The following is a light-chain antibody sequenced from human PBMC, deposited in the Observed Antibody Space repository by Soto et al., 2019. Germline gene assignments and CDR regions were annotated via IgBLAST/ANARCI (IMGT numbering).Light chain of an antibody. V-gene: IGKV3-11*01. CDR3: QQRSSWPGT. Sequence: ETVLTQSPATLSLSPGERATLSCRASQSVSSYLAWYQQKPGQAPRLLIYDASNRATGIPARFSGSGTGTDFTLTISSLEPEDFAVYYCQQRSSWPGTFGQGTKVEIK. CDR1: QSVSSY. CDR2: DAS. J-gene: IGKJ1*01.